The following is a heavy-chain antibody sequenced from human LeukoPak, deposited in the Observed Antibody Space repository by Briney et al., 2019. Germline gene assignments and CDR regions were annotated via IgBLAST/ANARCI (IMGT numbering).Heavy chain of an antibody. D-gene: IGHD6-13*01. CDR2: IDSTSSFI. V-gene: IGHV3-21*01. J-gene: IGHJ6*02. Sequence: GGSLRLSCAASGFTFSSYAMMWVRQAPGKGLEWVSSIDSTSSFIYYADSLKGRFTVSRDNAKNSLYLQMNSLRAEDTAVYYCAKSTIAAVGKDYYYAMDAWGQGTTVTVSS. CDR1: GFTFSSYA. CDR3: AKSTIAAVGKDYYYAMDA.